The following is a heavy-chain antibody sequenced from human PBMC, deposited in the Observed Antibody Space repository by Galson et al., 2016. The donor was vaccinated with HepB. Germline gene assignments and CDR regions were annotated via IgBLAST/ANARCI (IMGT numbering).Heavy chain of an antibody. CDR2: IVAGNGDT. CDR3: AARGNSWPYY. CDR1: GVTFSTSA. V-gene: IGHV1-58*01. Sequence: SVKVSCKASGVTFSTSAVQWVRQARRQHLEWIGWIVAGNGDTKYAQKFQERVTITRGMSTRTAYMELSSLTSEDTAVYYCAARGNSWPYYWGQGTLVTVS. D-gene: IGHD6-13*01. J-gene: IGHJ4*02.